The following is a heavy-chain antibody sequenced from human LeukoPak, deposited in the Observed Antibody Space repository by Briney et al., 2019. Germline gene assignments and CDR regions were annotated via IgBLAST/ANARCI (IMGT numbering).Heavy chain of an antibody. Sequence: GGSLRLSCAASGFTFSSYAMSWVRQAPGKGLEWDSAISGSGGSTYYADSVKGRFTISRGNSKNTLYLQMNSLRAEDTAVYYCAKDLDYDSSGSFDYWGQGTIVTVSS. V-gene: IGHV3-23*01. D-gene: IGHD3-22*01. CDR1: GFTFSSYA. J-gene: IGHJ4*02. CDR3: AKDLDYDSSGSFDY. CDR2: ISGSGGST.